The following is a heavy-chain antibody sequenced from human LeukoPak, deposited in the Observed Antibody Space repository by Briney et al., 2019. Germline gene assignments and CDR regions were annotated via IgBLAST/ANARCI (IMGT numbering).Heavy chain of an antibody. J-gene: IGHJ4*02. CDR2: VTISGDNT. D-gene: IGHD3-22*01. Sequence: GGSLRLSCAASGFTFSNFGMSWVRQAPEKGLEWVSSVTISGDNTYYAESVKGRFTISRDNSKNTLYLQMNSLRAEDTAVYYCASWNYNFDYYDSSGYPFDYWGQGTLVTVSS. CDR3: ASWNYNFDYYDSSGYPFDY. V-gene: IGHV3-23*01. CDR1: GFTFSNFG.